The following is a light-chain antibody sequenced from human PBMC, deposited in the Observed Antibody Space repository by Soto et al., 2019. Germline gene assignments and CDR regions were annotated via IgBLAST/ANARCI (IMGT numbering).Light chain of an antibody. Sequence: EIQMEHSPSAVSASVRDRGTMRCRASQSISRWLAWYQQKPGKAPKLLIYDASSLESGVPSRFSGSGSGTEFTLSISSLQPDDVATYYCQQYNTFWTFGQGTKVDIK. V-gene: IGKV1-5*01. J-gene: IGKJ1*01. CDR2: DAS. CDR1: QSISRW. CDR3: QQYNTFWT.